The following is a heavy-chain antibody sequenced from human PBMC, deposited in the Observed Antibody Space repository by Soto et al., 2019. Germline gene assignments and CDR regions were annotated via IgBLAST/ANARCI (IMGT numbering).Heavy chain of an antibody. J-gene: IGHJ6*02. D-gene: IGHD3-3*01. Sequence: ASVKVSCKASGYTFTSYDINWVRQATGQGLEWMGWMNPNSGNTGYAQKFQGRVTMTRNTSISTAYMELSSLRSEDTAVYYCARGPILEWLLYYYYGMDVWGQGTTVTVSS. V-gene: IGHV1-8*01. CDR1: GYTFTSYD. CDR3: ARGPILEWLLYYYYGMDV. CDR2: MNPNSGNT.